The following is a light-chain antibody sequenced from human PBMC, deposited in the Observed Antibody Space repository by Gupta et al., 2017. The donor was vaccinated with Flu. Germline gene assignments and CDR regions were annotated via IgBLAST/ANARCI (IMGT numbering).Light chain of an antibody. CDR2: DND. CDR1: DSNIGINY. V-gene: IGLV1-51*01. CDR3: GTWDNSLSAML. J-gene: IGLJ2*01. Sequence: QSVFTQPPSVSAAPGQKVTFSCSGSDSNIGINYVSWYQHLPGTAPKLLIYDNDKRPSGIPDRFSGSKSGTSATLGITGLQTGDEADYYCGTWDNSLSAMLFGGGTKLAVL.